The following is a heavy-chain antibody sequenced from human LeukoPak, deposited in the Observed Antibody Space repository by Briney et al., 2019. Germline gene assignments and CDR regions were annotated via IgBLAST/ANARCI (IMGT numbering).Heavy chain of an antibody. CDR3: ARRGDSSSSRAFDI. D-gene: IGHD6-6*01. CDR1: GGSISSYY. V-gene: IGHV4-39*01. CDR2: IYYSGST. Sequence: SETLSLTCTVSGGSISSYYWGWIRQPPGKGLEWIGSIYYSGSTYYNPSLKSRVTISVDTSKNQFSLKLSSVTAADTAVYYCARRGDSSSSRAFDIWGQGTMVTVSS. J-gene: IGHJ3*02.